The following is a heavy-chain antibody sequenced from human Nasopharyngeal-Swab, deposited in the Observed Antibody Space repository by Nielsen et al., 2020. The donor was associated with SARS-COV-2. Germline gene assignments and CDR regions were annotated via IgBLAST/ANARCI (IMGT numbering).Heavy chain of an antibody. CDR2: IGSNEAET. V-gene: IGHV3-64*02. CDR1: GFTFGSYS. J-gene: IGHJ4*02. Sequence: GESLKISCAASGFTFGSYSMHWVRQAPGKGLEYVSAIGSNEAETYYADSVKGRFTISRDNSKNILYLQMGTLRPEDTAVYYCARVRLGRNYFDSWGQGTLVTVSS. CDR3: ARVRLGRNYFDS.